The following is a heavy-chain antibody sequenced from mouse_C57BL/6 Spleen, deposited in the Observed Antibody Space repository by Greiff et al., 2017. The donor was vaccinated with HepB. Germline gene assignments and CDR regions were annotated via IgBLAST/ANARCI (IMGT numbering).Heavy chain of an antibody. D-gene: IGHD4-1*01. CDR1: GFSLTSYG. CDR2: IWRGGST. CDR3: AKNTLLTGNGAMDS. J-gene: IGHJ4*01. V-gene: IGHV2-5*01. Sequence: VKLQESGPGLVQPSQSLSITCTVSGFSLTSYGVHWVRQSPGKGLEWLGVIWRGGSTDYNAAFMSKLSITKDNSKSQVFFTMNSLQAADTAIYYCAKNTLLTGNGAMDSWGQRTSVTVSS.